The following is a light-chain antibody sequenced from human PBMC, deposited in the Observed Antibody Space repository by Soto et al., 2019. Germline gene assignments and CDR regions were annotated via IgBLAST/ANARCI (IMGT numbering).Light chain of an antibody. V-gene: IGKV3-20*01. CDR3: QYYGSSDT. Sequence: EIVLTQSPGTLSLSPGERATLSCRASQSVSNNYLAWYQQKPGQAPRLLIYGASNRATSIPDRFSGSGSGTYFALTISRLEAEDFAEYYCQYYGSSDTFGQGTKVEIK. CDR1: QSVSNNY. CDR2: GAS. J-gene: IGKJ1*01.